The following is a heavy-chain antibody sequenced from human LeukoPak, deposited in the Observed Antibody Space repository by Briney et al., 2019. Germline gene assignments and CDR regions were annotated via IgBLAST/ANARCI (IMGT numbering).Heavy chain of an antibody. Sequence: GGSLRHSCIGSGFTFTNYWMSWVRQAPGKGLEWVASIKEDGSDKYYVDSVKGRFTISRDNIRNSLYVQMSSLRAEDTAVYYCARLKDAVTIFDCWGQGILVTVSS. CDR2: IKEDGSDK. V-gene: IGHV3-7*01. CDR3: ARLKDAVTIFDC. CDR1: GFTFTNYW. D-gene: IGHD4-17*01. J-gene: IGHJ5*01.